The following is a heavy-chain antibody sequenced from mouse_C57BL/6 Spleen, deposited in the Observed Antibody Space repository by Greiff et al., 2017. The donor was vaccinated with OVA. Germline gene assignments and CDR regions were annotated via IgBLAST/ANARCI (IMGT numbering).Heavy chain of an antibody. CDR3: TRWGYDYDPFAY. J-gene: IGHJ3*01. CDR1: GYTFTDYE. Sequence: QVQLQQSGAELVRPGASVTLSCKASGYTFTDYEMHWVKQTPVHGLEWIGAIDPETGGTAYNQKFKGKAILTADNSSSTAYMELRSLTSEDSAVYYCTRWGYDYDPFAYWGKGTLVTVSA. V-gene: IGHV1-15*01. D-gene: IGHD2-4*01. CDR2: IDPETGGT.